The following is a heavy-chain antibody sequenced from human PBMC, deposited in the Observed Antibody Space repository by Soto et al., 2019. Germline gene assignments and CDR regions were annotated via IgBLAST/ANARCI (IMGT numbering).Heavy chain of an antibody. CDR1: GYTFTSYG. CDR3: ARDTLGTYYYGSGSYFLCDY. Sequence: QVQLVQSGAEVKKPGASVKVSCKASGYTFTSYGISWVRQAPGQGLEWMGWISAYNGNTNYAQKLQGRVTMTTDTSTSTAYMELRSLRSDDTAVYYCARDTLGTYYYGSGSYFLCDYWGQGTLVTVSS. CDR2: ISAYNGNT. J-gene: IGHJ4*02. V-gene: IGHV1-18*01. D-gene: IGHD3-10*01.